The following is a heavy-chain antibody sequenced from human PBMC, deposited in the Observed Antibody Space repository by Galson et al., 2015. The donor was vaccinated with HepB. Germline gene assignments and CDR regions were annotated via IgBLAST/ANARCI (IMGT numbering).Heavy chain of an antibody. J-gene: IGHJ3*02. CDR2: VNPDDGGT. CDR3: ARSSLYNWNGFDALDI. V-gene: IGHV1-2*02. CDR1: GYTFTHYY. Sequence: SVKVSCKASGYTFTHYYIHWVRQAPGQGLEWMGWVNPDDGGTGFAHNFQGSVTLTADTSITTAYMGLSDMKSDDTAVYYCARSSLYNWNGFDALDIWGQGTLVTVSS. D-gene: IGHD1-1*01.